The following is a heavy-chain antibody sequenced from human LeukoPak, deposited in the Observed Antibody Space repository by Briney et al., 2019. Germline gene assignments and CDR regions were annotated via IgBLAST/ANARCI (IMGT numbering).Heavy chain of an antibody. J-gene: IGHJ6*02. CDR1: GYTLTELS. V-gene: IGHV1-8*01. D-gene: IGHD3-10*01. CDR2: MNPNSGNT. CDR3: ARDPSGSTYYYYGMDV. Sequence: ASVKVSCKVSGYTLTELSMHWVRQATGQGLEWMGWMNPNSGNTGYAQKFQGRVTMTRNTSISTAYMELSSLRSEDTAVYYCARDPSGSTYYYYGMDVWGQGTTVTVSS.